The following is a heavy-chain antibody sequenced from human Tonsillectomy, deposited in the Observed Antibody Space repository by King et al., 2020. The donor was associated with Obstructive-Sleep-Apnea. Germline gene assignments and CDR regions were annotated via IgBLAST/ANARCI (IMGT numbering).Heavy chain of an antibody. D-gene: IGHD3-10*01. CDR2: MSYDGSNK. J-gene: IGHJ4*02. V-gene: IGHV3-30*04. CDR1: GFTFSSYA. Sequence: HVQLVESGGGVVQPGRSLRLSCAASGFTFSSYAMHWVRQTPGKGLEWVAVMSYDGSNKYYTDSVKGRFSISRDNSKNTLYLQMNSLRAEDTAVYYCARGRGAVGFGELLQYYFDYWGQGTLVTVSS. CDR3: ARGRGAVGFGELLQYYFDY.